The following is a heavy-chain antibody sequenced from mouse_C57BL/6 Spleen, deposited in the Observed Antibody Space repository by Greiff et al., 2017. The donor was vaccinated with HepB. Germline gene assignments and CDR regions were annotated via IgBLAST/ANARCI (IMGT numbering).Heavy chain of an antibody. CDR3: ARIEPFITTGVDWYFDV. Sequence: QVTLKVSGPGILQPSQSLSLTCSFSGFSLSTFGMGVGWIRQPSGKGLEWLAHIWWDDDKYYNPALTSRLPISKDTSKNHVVLKIAHVDTADTATYYCARIEPFITTGVDWYFDVWGTGTTVTVSS. CDR2: IWWDDDK. V-gene: IGHV8-8*01. J-gene: IGHJ1*03. D-gene: IGHD1-1*01. CDR1: GFSLSTFGMG.